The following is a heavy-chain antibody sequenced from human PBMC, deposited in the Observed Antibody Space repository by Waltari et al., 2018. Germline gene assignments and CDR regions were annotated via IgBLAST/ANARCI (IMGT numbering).Heavy chain of an antibody. CDR2: TYASGGT. V-gene: IGHV4-61*02. CDR3: ARTLEKTYGGWYFDS. J-gene: IGHJ4*02. Sequence: QVQLQESGPGLVKPSQTLSLTCNVSGDFIERGSYYWSWVRQPAGRGLEWIGRTYASGGTNYHPSLKSRVTLSVDTSKNQVSLRLTSVTTADSAVYFCARTLEKTYGGWYFDSWGQGTRVTVSS. CDR1: GDFIERGSYY. D-gene: IGHD3-10*01.